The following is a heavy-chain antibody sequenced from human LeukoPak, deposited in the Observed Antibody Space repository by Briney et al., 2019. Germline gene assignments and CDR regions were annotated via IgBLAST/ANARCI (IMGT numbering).Heavy chain of an antibody. CDR2: ISGGGVSP. CDR3: ARDPGAFPYFFDN. J-gene: IGHJ4*02. CDR1: GFTFNNYA. V-gene: IGHV3-23*01. Sequence: GGSLRLSCAASGFTFNNYALAWVRQTPEKGLECVSAISGGGVSPYYVDSVRGRFTISRDNSKNTLYLQMHSLRVEDTAVFCARDPGAFPYFFDNWGQGTLVTVSS. D-gene: IGHD4/OR15-4a*01.